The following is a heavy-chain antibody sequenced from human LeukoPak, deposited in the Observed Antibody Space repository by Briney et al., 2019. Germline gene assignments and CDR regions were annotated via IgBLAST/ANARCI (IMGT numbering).Heavy chain of an antibody. CDR1: GGTFSSYA. D-gene: IGHD2-2*02. CDR3: ARAYCSSTSCYTPPGAFDI. CDR2: IIPIFGTA. Sequence: GASVKVSCKASGGTFSSYAISWVRQAPGQGLEWMGGIIPIFGTANYAQKFQGRVTITTDESTSTAYMELSSLRSEDTAVYYCARAYCSSTSCYTPPGAFDIWGQGTMVTVSS. J-gene: IGHJ3*02. V-gene: IGHV1-69*05.